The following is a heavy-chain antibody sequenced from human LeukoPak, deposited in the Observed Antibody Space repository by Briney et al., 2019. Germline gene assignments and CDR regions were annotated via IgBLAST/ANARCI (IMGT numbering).Heavy chain of an antibody. V-gene: IGHV3-73*01. CDR1: GFSFNDSA. CDR2: MRSKAHSYAT. J-gene: IGHJ4*02. CDR3: TTLVVTTGNFDY. Sequence: SGGSLRLSCAASGFSFNDSAIQWVRQASGKGLEGLGHMRSKAHSYATKCAVSVKGRFTISREDSKNTAYLQMNSLRTEDTAVYYCTTLVVTTGNFDYWGQGTLVTVSS. D-gene: IGHD2-21*02.